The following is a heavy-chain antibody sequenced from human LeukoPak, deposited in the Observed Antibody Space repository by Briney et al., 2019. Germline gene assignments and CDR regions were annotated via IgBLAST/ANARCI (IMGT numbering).Heavy chain of an antibody. CDR1: GFTFSSYG. J-gene: IGHJ4*02. Sequence: GGSLRLSCAASGFTFSSYGMHWVRQAPGKGLEWVAVIWYDGSNKYYADSVKGRFTISRDNSKNTLYLQMNSLRAEDTAVYYCARDTAMAYFDYWGQGTLLTVSS. D-gene: IGHD5-18*01. CDR3: ARDTAMAYFDY. CDR2: IWYDGSNK. V-gene: IGHV3-33*01.